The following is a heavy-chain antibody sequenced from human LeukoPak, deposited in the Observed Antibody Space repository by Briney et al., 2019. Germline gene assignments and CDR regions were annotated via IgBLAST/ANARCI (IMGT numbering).Heavy chain of an antibody. V-gene: IGHV3-11*04. J-gene: IGHJ4*02. CDR1: GFSFSDYY. CDR3: VRYSWDYGDFLDY. CDR2: ISRFGTPI. Sequence: NPGGSLSLSCAASGFSFSDYYMSWIRQAPGKGLEWVSYISRFGTPIYYAESVKGRFIISSDNANNSLYLQMNSLRVEDTAIYHCVRYSWDYGDFLDYWGQGVLVTVSS. D-gene: IGHD4-17*01.